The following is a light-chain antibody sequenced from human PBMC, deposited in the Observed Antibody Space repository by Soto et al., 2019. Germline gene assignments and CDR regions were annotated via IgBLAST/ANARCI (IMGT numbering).Light chain of an antibody. Sequence: DIVMTQSPDSLAVSLGERATINCKSSQSVLYSSNNKNYLAWYQQRPGQPPKLLIYWASTRESGVPDRFSGSGSGTAFTLTITSLQAEDVAVYYCEQYESTPRTFGQGTKLEIK. V-gene: IGKV4-1*01. J-gene: IGKJ2*01. CDR1: QSVLYSSNNKNY. CDR3: EQYESTPRT. CDR2: WAS.